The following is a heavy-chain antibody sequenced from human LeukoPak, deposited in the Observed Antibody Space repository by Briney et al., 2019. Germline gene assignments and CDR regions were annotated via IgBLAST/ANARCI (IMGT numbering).Heavy chain of an antibody. CDR1: GGSISSGGYY. J-gene: IGHJ6*03. CDR2: IYHSGST. V-gene: IGHV4-30-2*01. CDR3: ARGRSRYYYMDV. Sequence: SQTLPLTCTVSGGSISSGGYYWSRIRQPPGKGLEWIGYIYHSGSTYYNPSLKSRVTISVDRSKNQFSLKLSSVTAADTAVYYCARGRSRYYYMDVWGKGTTVTVS.